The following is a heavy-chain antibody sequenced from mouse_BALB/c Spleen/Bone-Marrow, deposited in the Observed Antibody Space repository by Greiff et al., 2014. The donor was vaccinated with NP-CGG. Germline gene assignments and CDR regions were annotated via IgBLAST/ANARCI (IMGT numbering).Heavy chain of an antibody. CDR3: TRWSGHYEGFAY. J-gene: IGHJ3*01. CDR1: GYTFTTYW. D-gene: IGHD2-1*01. V-gene: IGHV1S22*01. CDR2: IYPGSGNT. Sequence: LQQSGSELVRPGASVKLSCKASGYTFTTYWIHWVKQRHGQGLEWIGNIYPGSGNTNYGEEFKTKGTLTVDTSSSTAYMHLSSLTSEDSAVYYCTRWSGHYEGFAYWGQGTLVTVSA.